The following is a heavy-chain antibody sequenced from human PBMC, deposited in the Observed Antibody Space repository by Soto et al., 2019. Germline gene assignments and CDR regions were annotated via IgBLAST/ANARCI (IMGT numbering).Heavy chain of an antibody. V-gene: IGHV3-33*01. CDR3: ARPLVAPVAGPYYYGMDV. Sequence: QIQLVESGGGVVQPGRSLRLSCTASGFTFNSYGFNWVRQAPGKGLEWVAVIWYDGNTKYYADSVKGSFTISRDNLRSTVYLQMNSLPAEATAVYYCARPLVAPVAGPYYYGMDVWGQGTTVTVSS. D-gene: IGHD6-19*01. CDR2: IWYDGNTK. J-gene: IGHJ6*02. CDR1: GFTFNSYG.